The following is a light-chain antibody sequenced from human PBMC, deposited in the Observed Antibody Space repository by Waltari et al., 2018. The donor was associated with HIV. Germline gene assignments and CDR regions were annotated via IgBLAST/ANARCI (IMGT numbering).Light chain of an antibody. CDR3: CSYGGTYAPYV. J-gene: IGLJ1*01. Sequence: QSALTQPRSVSGSPGQSVTISCTGTTSDVGRYNHVSWYQQHPGKAPKLMIYEVTARPSGVPDHFSGSKSGNTASLTISGLQAEDEADYYCCSYGGTYAPYVFGTGTKVTVL. CDR1: TSDVGRYNH. V-gene: IGLV2-11*01. CDR2: EVT.